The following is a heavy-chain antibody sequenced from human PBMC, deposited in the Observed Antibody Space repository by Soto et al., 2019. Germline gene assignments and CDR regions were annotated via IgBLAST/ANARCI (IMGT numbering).Heavy chain of an antibody. V-gene: IGHV1-2*04. J-gene: IGHJ3*02. CDR3: ARWVGASLDAFDT. CDR1: GYTFTGYY. CDR2: INPNSGGT. Sequence: GASVKVSCKASGYTFTGYYMHWVRQAPGQGLEWMGWINPNSGGTNYAQKFQGWVTMTRDTSISTAYMELSRLRSDDTAVYYCARWVGASLDAFDTWGQGTMVTVSS. D-gene: IGHD1-26*01.